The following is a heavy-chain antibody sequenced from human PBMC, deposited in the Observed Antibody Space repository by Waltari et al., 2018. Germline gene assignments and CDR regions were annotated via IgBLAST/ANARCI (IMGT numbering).Heavy chain of an antibody. V-gene: IGHV4-39*07. CDR3: ARGRGKNFWSGYHDY. D-gene: IGHD3-3*01. CDR1: GGSISSSSYY. CDR2: IYYSGST. J-gene: IGHJ4*02. Sequence: QLQLQESGPGLVKPSETLSLTCTVSGGSISSSSYYWGWIRQPPGKGLEWIGSIYYSGSTYYNPSLKSRVTISVDTAKNQFSLKLSSVTAADTAVYYCARGRGKNFWSGYHDYWGQGTLVTVSS.